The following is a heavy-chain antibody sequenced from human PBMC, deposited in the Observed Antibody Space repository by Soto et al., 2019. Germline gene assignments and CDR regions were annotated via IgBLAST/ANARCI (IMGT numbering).Heavy chain of an antibody. D-gene: IGHD3-3*01. CDR3: AKDHDFWSGPFDY. CDR1: GSTFSSYA. J-gene: IGHJ4*02. CDR2: ISGSGGST. Sequence: PGGSLRLSCAASGSTFSSYAMSWVRHAPGKGLEWVSAISGSGGSTYYADSVKGRFTISRDNSKNTLYLQMNRLRAEDTAVYYCAKDHDFWSGPFDYWGQGTLVTVSS. V-gene: IGHV3-23*01.